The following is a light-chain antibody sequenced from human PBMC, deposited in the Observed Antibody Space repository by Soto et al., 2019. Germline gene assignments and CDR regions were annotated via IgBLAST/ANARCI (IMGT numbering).Light chain of an antibody. CDR1: QDISNY. Sequence: DIQMTQSPSSLSASVGDRVTITCRASQDISNYLNWYQQRPGKAPKLLIYDASNLERGVPSRFSGTRSGTHFTFAITSLQPEDVATYYCQQSDSLPITFGQGHDWRL. J-gene: IGKJ5*01. CDR3: QQSDSLPIT. CDR2: DAS. V-gene: IGKV1-33*01.